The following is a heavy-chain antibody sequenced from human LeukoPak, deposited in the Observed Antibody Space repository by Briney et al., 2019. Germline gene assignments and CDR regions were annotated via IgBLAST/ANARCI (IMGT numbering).Heavy chain of an antibody. V-gene: IGHV4-30-2*01. J-gene: IGHJ6*02. CDR1: GGSISSGGYS. CDR2: IYHSGST. Sequence: PSQTLSLTCAVSGGSISSGGYSWSWIRQPPGKGLEWIGYIYHSGSTYYNPSLKSRVTISVDRSKNQFSLQLNSVTPEDTAVYYCARDTQRLYYYYGMDVWGQGTTVTVSS. CDR3: ARDTQRLYYYYGMDV.